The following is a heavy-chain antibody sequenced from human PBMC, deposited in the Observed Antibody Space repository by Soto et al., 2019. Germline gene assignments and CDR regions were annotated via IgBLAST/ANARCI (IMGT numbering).Heavy chain of an antibody. CDR2: IKEDGGED. D-gene: IGHD2-2*01. CDR1: GFTFSKYW. V-gene: IGHV3-7*01. Sequence: EVQLVESGGGLVQPGGSLRLSCAASGFTFSKYWMTWVRQAPGKGLEWVANIKEDGGEDYYADSVKGRFTISRDNAKNSLFLQLSSLGAEDTATYYCARVGQSSYCSSTTCYFFGLDVWGQGTTVTVS. J-gene: IGHJ6*02. CDR3: ARVGQSSYCSSTTCYFFGLDV.